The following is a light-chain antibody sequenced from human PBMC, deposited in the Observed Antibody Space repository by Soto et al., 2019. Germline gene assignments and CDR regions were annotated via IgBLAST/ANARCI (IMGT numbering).Light chain of an antibody. CDR3: CSYAGSYTFV. CDR1: SSGVGDYNY. J-gene: IGLJ1*01. Sequence: QSVLTQPRSVSGSPGQSVTISCTGASSGVGDYNYVSWYQQHPGKAPKLIIFDVNYRPSGVPDRFSGSKSGDTASLTISGLQADDEADYYCSYAGSYTFVFGTGTKVTVL. CDR2: DVN. V-gene: IGLV2-11*01.